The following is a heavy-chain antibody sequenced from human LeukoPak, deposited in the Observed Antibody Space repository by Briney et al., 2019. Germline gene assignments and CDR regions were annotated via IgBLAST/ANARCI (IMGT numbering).Heavy chain of an antibody. V-gene: IGHV1-46*01. CDR2: INPSGGST. J-gene: IGHJ4*02. CDR1: GYTFTSYY. Sequence: ASVKVSCKASGYTFTSYYMHWVRQAPGQGLEWMGIINPSGGSTSYAQKFQGRVTMTRDMSTSTVYMELSSLRAEDTAVYYCAKENWPTVTSPGRTSFDYWGQGTLVTVSP. CDR3: AKENWPTVTSPGRTSFDY. D-gene: IGHD4-17*01.